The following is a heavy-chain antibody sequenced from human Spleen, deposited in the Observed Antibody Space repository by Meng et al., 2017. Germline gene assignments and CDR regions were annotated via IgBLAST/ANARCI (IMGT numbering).Heavy chain of an antibody. CDR1: GGSFSGYY. CDR2: INHSGST. D-gene: IGHD5-18*01. J-gene: IGHJ4*02. V-gene: IGHV4-34*01. CDR3: ARARQTAMVVDY. Sequence: QVQLQQWGAGLLTTSETLSLTCAVYGGSFSGYYWSWIRQPPGKGLEWIGEINHSGSTNYNPSLKSRVTISVDTSKNQFSLKLSSVTAADTAVYYCARARQTAMVVDYWGQGTLVTVSS.